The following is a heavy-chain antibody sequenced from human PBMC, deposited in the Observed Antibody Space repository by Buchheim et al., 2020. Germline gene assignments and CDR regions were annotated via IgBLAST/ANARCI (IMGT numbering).Heavy chain of an antibody. CDR2: ISYDGNTN. D-gene: IGHD6-19*01. V-gene: IGHV3-30-3*01. Sequence: QVQLVESGGGVVQPGRSLRLSCAASGFTFTSYAMHWVRQAPGKGLEWVAGISYDGNTNFLGDSVKGRFTISRDKAQNTLYLQMNSLKSEDTAVYYSATDQGGGSYGNYFDYWGQGTL. J-gene: IGHJ4*02. CDR1: GFTFTSYA. CDR3: ATDQGGGSYGNYFDY.